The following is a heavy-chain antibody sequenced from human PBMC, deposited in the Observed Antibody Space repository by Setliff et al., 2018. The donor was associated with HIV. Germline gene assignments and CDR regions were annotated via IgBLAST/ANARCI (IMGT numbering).Heavy chain of an antibody. J-gene: IGHJ4*02. V-gene: IGHV1-69*13. D-gene: IGHD5-18*01. CDR2: IIPIFGTA. CDR1: GGTFSSYA. CDR3: AAGYSYELLSSYYFDY. Sequence: GASVKVSCKASGGTFSSYAISWVRQAPGQGLEWMGGIIPIFGTANYAQKFQGRVTITADESTSTAYMELSSLRSEDTAVYYCAAGYSYELLSSYYFDYWGQGTLVTVSS.